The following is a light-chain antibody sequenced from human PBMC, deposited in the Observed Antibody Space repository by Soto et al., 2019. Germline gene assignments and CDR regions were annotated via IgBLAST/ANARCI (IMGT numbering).Light chain of an antibody. CDR1: RSISSRY. CDR2: DAS. V-gene: IGKV3-20*01. CDR3: QQYGYSPYT. Sequence: ESVLTQSPGTLFLSPGERATLSCRASRSISSRYLARYQQKPGQAPRLLIYDASSRATGIPDRFSGSGSGSDVTLTISRLEPEDFAVYYCQQYGYSPYTFGQGTKLEIK. J-gene: IGKJ2*01.